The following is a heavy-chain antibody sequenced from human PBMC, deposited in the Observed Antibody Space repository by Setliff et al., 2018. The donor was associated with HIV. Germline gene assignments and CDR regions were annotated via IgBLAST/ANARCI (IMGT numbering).Heavy chain of an antibody. J-gene: IGHJ4*02. CDR2: INQSGST. V-gene: IGHV4-34*01. D-gene: IGHD7-27*01. CDR1: GGSFSGYY. CDR3: ARVIWGNPRD. Sequence: PSETLSLTCAVYGGSFSGYYWNWIRQPPGKGLEWIGEINQSGSTNHNPSLKSRVTISVDTSKNQFSLKLTSVSAADTAVYYCARVIWGNPRDWGQGTLVTVSS.